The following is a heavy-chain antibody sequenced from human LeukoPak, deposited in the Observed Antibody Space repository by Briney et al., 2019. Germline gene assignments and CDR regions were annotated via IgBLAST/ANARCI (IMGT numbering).Heavy chain of an antibody. CDR2: IWYDGSNK. J-gene: IGHJ4*02. D-gene: IGHD3-10*01. V-gene: IGHV3-33*01. CDR1: GFTFSSYG. CDR3: ARDSYYGSGKIDY. Sequence: PGRSLRLSCAASGFTFSSYGMHWVRQAPGKGLEWVAVIWYDGSNKYYADSVKGRFTISRDNSKNTLYLQMNSLRAEDTAVYYCARDSYYGSGKIDYWGQGTLVTVSS.